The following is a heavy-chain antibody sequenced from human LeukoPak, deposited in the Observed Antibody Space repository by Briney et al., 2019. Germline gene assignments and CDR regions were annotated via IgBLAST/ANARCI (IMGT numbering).Heavy chain of an antibody. CDR3: ARGRYYVTALVSDY. V-gene: IGHV4-34*01. J-gene: IGHJ4*02. CDR2: INHSGST. Sequence: SETLSLTCAVYGGSFSGYYWSWIRQPPGKGLEWIGEINHSGSTNYNPSLKSRVTISVDTSKNQFSLKLSSVTAADTAVYYCARGRYYVTALVSDYWGQGTLVTVSS. D-gene: IGHD3-10*02. CDR1: GGSFSGYY.